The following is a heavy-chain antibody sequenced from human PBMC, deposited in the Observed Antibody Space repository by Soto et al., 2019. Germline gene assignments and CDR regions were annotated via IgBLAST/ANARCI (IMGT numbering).Heavy chain of an antibody. CDR3: ARAGYCSGGGCSNWFDP. V-gene: IGHV3-21*01. Sequence: EVQLVESGGGLVKPGGSLRLSCAASGFTFSSYSMNWVRQAPGKGLEWVSSISSSSTYIFYADLVRGRFTISRDNAKNSLYLQMNSLRAEDTAVYYCARAGYCSGGGCSNWFDPWGQGTQVTVSS. J-gene: IGHJ5*02. CDR1: GFTFSSYS. D-gene: IGHD2-8*02. CDR2: ISSSSTYI.